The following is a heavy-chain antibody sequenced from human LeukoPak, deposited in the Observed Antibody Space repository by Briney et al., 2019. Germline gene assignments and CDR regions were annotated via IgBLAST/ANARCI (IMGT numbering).Heavy chain of an antibody. V-gene: IGHV3-21*01. CDR3: AKNSYSSGWYGGGY. CDR2: ITSSSSYI. J-gene: IGHJ4*02. D-gene: IGHD6-19*01. Sequence: GGSLRLSCTASGFTFSNYRMNWVRQAPGKGLEWVSSITSSSSYIYYADSVKGRFSISRDNAKNSLYLQMNSLRAEDTAVYYCAKNSYSSGWYGGGYWGQGTLVTVSS. CDR1: GFTFSNYR.